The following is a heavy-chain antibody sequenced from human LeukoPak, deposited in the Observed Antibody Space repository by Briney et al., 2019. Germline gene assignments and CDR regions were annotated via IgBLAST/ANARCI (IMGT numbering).Heavy chain of an antibody. CDR2: ISYDGSNK. CDR1: GFTFSSYG. CDR3: AREVVRANWGRERAFDI. V-gene: IGHV3-30*03. J-gene: IGHJ3*02. Sequence: QAGGSLRLSCAASGFTFSSYGMHWVRQAPGKGLEWVAVISYDGSNKYYADSVKGRFTISRDNSKNTLYLQMNSLRAEDTAVYYCAREVVRANWGRERAFDIWGQGTMVTVSS. D-gene: IGHD7-27*01.